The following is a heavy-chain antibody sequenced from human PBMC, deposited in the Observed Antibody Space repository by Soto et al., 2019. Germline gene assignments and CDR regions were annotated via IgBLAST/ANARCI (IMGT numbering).Heavy chain of an antibody. CDR3: ARGTGWRYMDV. J-gene: IGHJ6*03. Sequence: QVQLQQWGAGLLKPSETLSLTCAVYGGSFSGYYWSWIRQPPGKGLEWIGEINHSGSTNYNPSLKSRVTISVGTSKNQFSLKLSSVTAADTAVYYCARGTGWRYMDVWGKGTTVTVSS. CDR2: INHSGST. CDR1: GGSFSGYY. V-gene: IGHV4-34*01.